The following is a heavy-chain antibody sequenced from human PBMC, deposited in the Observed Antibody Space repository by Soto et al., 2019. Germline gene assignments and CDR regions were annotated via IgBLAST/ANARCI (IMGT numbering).Heavy chain of an antibody. D-gene: IGHD4-17*01. CDR3: AKAFGDYGDYYFDY. CDR2: ISWNSGSI. Sequence: EVQLVESGGGLVQPGRSLRLSCAASGFTFDDYAMHWVRQAPGKGLEWVSGISWNSGSIGYADSVKGRFTISRDNAKNSLYLQMNSLRAEDTALYYCAKAFGDYGDYYFDYWGQGTLVTVSS. CDR1: GFTFDDYA. V-gene: IGHV3-9*01. J-gene: IGHJ4*02.